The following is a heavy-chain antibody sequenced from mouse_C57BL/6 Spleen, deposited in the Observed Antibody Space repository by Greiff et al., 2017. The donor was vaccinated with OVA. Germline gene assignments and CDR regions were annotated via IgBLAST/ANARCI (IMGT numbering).Heavy chain of an antibody. CDR2: INPSNGGT. Sequence: QVQLKQPGTELVKPGASVKLSCKASGYTFTSYWMHWVKQRPGQGLEWIGNINPSNGGTNYNEKFKSKATLTVDKSSSTAYMQLSSLTSEDSAVYYCARYGQLRLRYFDYWGQGTTLTVSS. CDR1: GYTFTSYW. J-gene: IGHJ2*01. CDR3: ARYGQLRLRYFDY. D-gene: IGHD3-2*02. V-gene: IGHV1-53*01.